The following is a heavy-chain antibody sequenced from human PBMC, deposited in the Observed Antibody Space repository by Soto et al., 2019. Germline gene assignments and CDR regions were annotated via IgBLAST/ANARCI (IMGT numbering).Heavy chain of an antibody. Sequence: GGSLRLSCTTSGFTFDNFAMSWVRQAPGMGLEWVSAISGGGGGKYYADSVKGRFIISRDNSKNTVYLQLNGLTTEDTAVDYCAKEVHYDSSGGLDYGGQGTLVTVSS. V-gene: IGHV3-23*01. J-gene: IGHJ4*02. CDR1: GFTFDNFA. CDR2: ISGGGGGK. CDR3: AKEVHYDSSGGLDY. D-gene: IGHD3-22*01.